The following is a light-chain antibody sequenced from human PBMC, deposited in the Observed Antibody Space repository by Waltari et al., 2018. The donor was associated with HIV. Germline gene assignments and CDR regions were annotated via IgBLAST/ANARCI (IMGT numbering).Light chain of an antibody. CDR1: SSNIGEGYD. CDR2: GDN. Sequence: QSVLTQPPSVSGAPGQRVSISCTGSSSNIGEGYDLHWYQELPGTAPKLLIYGDNNRPSGVPDRFSGYKSGTSASLAITGLQFEDEADYYCQSYDSSLSAWVFGGGTKLTVL. J-gene: IGLJ3*02. CDR3: QSYDSSLSAWV. V-gene: IGLV1-40*01.